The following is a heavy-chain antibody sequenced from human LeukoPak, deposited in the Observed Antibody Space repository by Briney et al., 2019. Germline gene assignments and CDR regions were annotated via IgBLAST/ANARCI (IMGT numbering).Heavy chain of an antibody. CDR2: IFYGGST. D-gene: IGHD3-22*01. V-gene: IGHV4-39*07. CDR1: GGSISNSRYY. CDR3: ARSPPENYYDSSGYYGPSCVDV. Sequence: SETLSLTCTVSGGSISNSRYYWGWIRQPPGKGLEWIASIFYGGSTHYNPSLKSRVTILVDTSKNQFSLKLSSVTAADTAVYYCARSPPENYYDSSGYYGPSCVDVWGKGTTVTISS. J-gene: IGHJ6*04.